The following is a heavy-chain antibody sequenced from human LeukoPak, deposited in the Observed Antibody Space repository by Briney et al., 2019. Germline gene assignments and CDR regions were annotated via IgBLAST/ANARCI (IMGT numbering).Heavy chain of an antibody. CDR2: IYTSGST. Sequence: SETLSLTCTVSGGSISSYYWSWIRQPAGKGLEWIGRIYTSGSTNYNPSLKSRVTMSVDTSKNQFSLKLSSVTAADTAVYYCARAGDSSGYEYYFDYWGQGTLLTVSS. D-gene: IGHD3-22*01. CDR3: ARAGDSSGYEYYFDY. CDR1: GGSISSYY. J-gene: IGHJ4*02. V-gene: IGHV4-4*07.